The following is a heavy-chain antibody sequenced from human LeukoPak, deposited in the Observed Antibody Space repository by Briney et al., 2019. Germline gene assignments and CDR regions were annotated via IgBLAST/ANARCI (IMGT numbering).Heavy chain of an antibody. CDR3: ARDASVVVTAISYMDV. CDR1: GFTFSSYA. J-gene: IGHJ6*03. Sequence: GGSLRLSCAASGFTFSSYAMSWVRQAPGKGLEWVSAISGSGGSTYYADSVKGRFTISRDNAKNSLYLQMNSLRAEDTAVYYCARDASVVVTAISYMDVWGKGTTVTISS. CDR2: ISGSGGST. V-gene: IGHV3-23*01. D-gene: IGHD2-21*02.